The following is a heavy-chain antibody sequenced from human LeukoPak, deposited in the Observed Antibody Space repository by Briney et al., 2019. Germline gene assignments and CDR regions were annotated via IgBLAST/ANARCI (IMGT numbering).Heavy chain of an antibody. CDR1: GASISSHY. D-gene: IGHD1-14*01. V-gene: IGHV4-59*11. CDR2: IHYSGST. CDR3: SRAGTGLNIPGAY. J-gene: IGHJ4*02. Sequence: SETLSLTCSVSGASISSHYWSWIRQPPGKGLEWIGYIHYSGSTNCNPSLKSRVTISLDTSKNQFSLKLTSVTAADTAVYYCSRAGTGLNIPGAYWGQGTLVAVSS.